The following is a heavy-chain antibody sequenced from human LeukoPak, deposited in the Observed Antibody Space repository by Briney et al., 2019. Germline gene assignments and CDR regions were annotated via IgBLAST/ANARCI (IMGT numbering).Heavy chain of an antibody. Sequence: SETLSLTCTVSGGSIISSDYHWGWVRQPPGKGLEWIGTISYSGNTDYNPSLRSRVTISVDTSNNQFSLRLGSVTAADTAVYHCARHCCSGPAKRVFDIWGQRTMVTVSS. D-gene: IGHD2-15*01. J-gene: IGHJ3*02. CDR1: GGSIISSDYH. CDR2: ISYSGNT. V-gene: IGHV4-39*01. CDR3: ARHCCSGPAKRVFDI.